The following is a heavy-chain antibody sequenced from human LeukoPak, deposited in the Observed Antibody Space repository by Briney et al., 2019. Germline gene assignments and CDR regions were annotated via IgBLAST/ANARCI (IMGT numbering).Heavy chain of an antibody. CDR2: INPSCGST. CDR3: ARDQEICGGDCYSSYYHYYYMDV. V-gene: IGHV1-46*01. CDR1: ENTFTNYY. D-gene: IGHD2-21*01. J-gene: IGHJ6*03. Sequence: ASVKVSCKASENTFTNYYMHWVRQAPGQGLEWMGIINPSCGSTSYAQKFQGRVTMTRDTSTSTVYMELSSLRSEDTAVYYCARDQEICGGDCYSSYYHYYYMDVWGKGTTVTVSS.